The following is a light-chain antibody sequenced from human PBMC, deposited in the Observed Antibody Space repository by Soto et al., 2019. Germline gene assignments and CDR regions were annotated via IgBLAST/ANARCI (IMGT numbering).Light chain of an antibody. J-gene: IGKJ1*01. V-gene: IGKV1-17*01. CDR1: QDIRNE. Sequence: DIQMTQSPSSLSASVGDRVTITCRASQDIRNELGWFQQKPGKAPKRLIYIASSLQSGVPSRFSGSGSGTEFTLPISSLQPEDYAPYYCLQHNYYPPTFGQGTKVEI. CDR2: IAS. CDR3: LQHNYYPPT.